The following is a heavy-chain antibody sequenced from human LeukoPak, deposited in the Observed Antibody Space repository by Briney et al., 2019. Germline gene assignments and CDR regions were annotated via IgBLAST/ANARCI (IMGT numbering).Heavy chain of an antibody. V-gene: IGHV3-74*01. J-gene: IGHJ5*02. CDR2: SKSDGSST. CDR1: GFTFSGRW. CDR3: ARSDWFDP. Sequence: GGSLRLSCAASGFTFSGRWMHWVRQVPGRGLVWVSRSKSDGSSTSYADSVKGRFTISRDNAKNTLYLQMNSLRVEDTAVYYCARSDWFDPWGQGTLVIVSS.